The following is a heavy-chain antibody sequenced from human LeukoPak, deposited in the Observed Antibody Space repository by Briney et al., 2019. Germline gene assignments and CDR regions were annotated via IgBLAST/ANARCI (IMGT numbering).Heavy chain of an antibody. Sequence: SETLSLTCAVYGGSFSGYYWSWIRQPPGKGLEWIGEINHRGSTSHSPSLKSRVTISVDTSKNQFSLKLTSVTAADTAVYYCARCDTYGYGYWAQGTLVTVSS. CDR3: ARCDTYGYGY. J-gene: IGHJ4*02. CDR1: GGSFSGYY. V-gene: IGHV4-34*01. D-gene: IGHD5-18*01. CDR2: INHRGST.